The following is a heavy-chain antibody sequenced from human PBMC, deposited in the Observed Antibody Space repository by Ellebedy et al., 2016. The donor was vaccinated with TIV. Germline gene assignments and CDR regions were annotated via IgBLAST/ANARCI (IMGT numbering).Heavy chain of an antibody. CDR1: GYTFTGYY. CDR3: ATFLVIAKVAATVLEVDV. V-gene: IGHV1-24*01. D-gene: IGHD2-15*01. Sequence: ASVKVSXXASGYTFTGYYMHWVRQAPGKGLEWMGGFDPEDGETIYAQKFQGRVTMTEDTSTDTAYMELSSLRSEDTAVYYCATFLVIAKVAATVLEVDVWGQGTTVTVSS. J-gene: IGHJ6*02. CDR2: FDPEDGET.